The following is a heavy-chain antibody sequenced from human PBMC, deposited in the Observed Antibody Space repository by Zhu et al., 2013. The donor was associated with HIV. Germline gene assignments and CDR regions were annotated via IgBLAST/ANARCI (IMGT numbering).Heavy chain of an antibody. CDR1: GYTFTGYY. CDR3: ARGPLYSYGHFDY. V-gene: IGHV1-2*02. CDR2: INPNSGGT. Sequence: QVQLMQSGAEVKKPGASVKVSCKSSGYTFTGYYIHWVRQAPGQGLEWVGWINPNSGGTNYAQKFQGRITMTREMSRSTAYMELTRLQSDDTAVYYCARGPLYSYGHFDYWGQGILVTVSS. D-gene: IGHD5-18*01. J-gene: IGHJ4*02.